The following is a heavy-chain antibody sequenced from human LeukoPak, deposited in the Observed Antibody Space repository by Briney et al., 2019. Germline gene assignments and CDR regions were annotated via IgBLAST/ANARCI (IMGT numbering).Heavy chain of an antibody. Sequence: GGSLRLSCAASGFTFSSYGMHWVRQAPGKGLEWVTIISYDGGNKYYADSVKGRFTISRDNAKNTVYLQMNSLKAEDTAVYYCAKDDGSGGDLWGQGTLVTVSS. V-gene: IGHV3-30*18. J-gene: IGHJ5*02. CDR1: GFTFSSYG. CDR2: ISYDGGNK. CDR3: AKDDGSGGDL. D-gene: IGHD6-25*01.